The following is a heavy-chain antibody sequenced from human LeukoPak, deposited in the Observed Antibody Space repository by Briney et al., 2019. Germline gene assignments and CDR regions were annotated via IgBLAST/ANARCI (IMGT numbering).Heavy chain of an antibody. CDR2: ISTTGGST. J-gene: IGHJ4*02. D-gene: IGHD1-26*01. V-gene: IGHV3-64D*06. CDR3: VKNTSVGANYFDY. Sequence: RGFLRLSCAASGFTFSDSAMTWVRQALGKGLEYVSGISTTGGSTYYADSVKGRFTISRDYSKRTLYLQMSSLRAEDTAVYYCVKNTSVGANYFDYWGQGTLVTVSS. CDR1: GFTFSDSA.